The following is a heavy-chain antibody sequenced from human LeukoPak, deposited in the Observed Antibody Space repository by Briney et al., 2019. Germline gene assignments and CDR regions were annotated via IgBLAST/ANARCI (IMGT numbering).Heavy chain of an antibody. Sequence: GGSLRLSCAASGFIFSSYWMTWVRQAPGKGLEWVANIKQAGTENSYVDSVKGRFTISRDNAKNSLYLQINSLRAEDTAMYYCARGTSHGDGGYWGQGTLVTVSS. CDR1: GFIFSSYW. D-gene: IGHD4-17*01. CDR2: IKQAGTEN. V-gene: IGHV3-7*01. J-gene: IGHJ4*02. CDR3: ARGTSHGDGGY.